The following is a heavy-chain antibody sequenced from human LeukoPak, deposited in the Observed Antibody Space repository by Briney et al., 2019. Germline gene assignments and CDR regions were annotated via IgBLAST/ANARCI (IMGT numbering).Heavy chain of an antibody. CDR1: GYTFTSYG. J-gene: IGHJ4*02. D-gene: IGHD3-22*01. V-gene: IGHV1-18*01. Sequence: ASVKVSCKASGYTFTSYGISWVRQAPGQGLEWMGWISAYNGNTNYAQKFQGRVTMTRDTSTSTVYMELSSLRSEDTAVYYCARDADYYDSSGYYYVGYWGQGTLVTVSS. CDR2: ISAYNGNT. CDR3: ARDADYYDSSGYYYVGY.